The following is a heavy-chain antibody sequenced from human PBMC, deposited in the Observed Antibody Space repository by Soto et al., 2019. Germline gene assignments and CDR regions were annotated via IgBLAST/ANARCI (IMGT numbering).Heavy chain of an antibody. CDR3: ARDEDITMLGVGWDV. Sequence: EVQLVESGGGLVKPGGSLRLSCAASGFTFSSYSMNWVRQAPGKGLEWVSSISSSSSYIYYADSVKGRFTISRDNAENSLYLQMHSLRAEDTALYYCARDEDITMLGVGWDVWGQGHTVTVSS. D-gene: IGHD3-22*01. J-gene: IGHJ6*02. CDR2: ISSSSSYI. V-gene: IGHV3-21*01. CDR1: GFTFSSYS.